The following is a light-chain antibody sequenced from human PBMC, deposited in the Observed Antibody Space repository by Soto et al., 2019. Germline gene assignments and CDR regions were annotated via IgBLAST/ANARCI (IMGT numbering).Light chain of an antibody. CDR3: AAWDDSLNGVV. J-gene: IGLJ2*01. CDR1: SSNIGSNT. V-gene: IGLV1-44*01. CDR2: SNN. Sequence: QSVPTQPPSASGTPGQRVTMSCSGSSSNIGSNTVNWYQQLPGTAPKLLIYSNNQRPSGVPDRFSGSKSGTSASLAISGLQSEDEADYYCAAWDDSLNGVVFGGGTKLTVL.